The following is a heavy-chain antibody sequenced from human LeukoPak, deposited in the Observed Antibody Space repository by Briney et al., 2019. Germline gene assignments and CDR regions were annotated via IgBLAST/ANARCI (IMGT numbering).Heavy chain of an antibody. V-gene: IGHV4-59*08. CDR1: GGSIGGYF. CDR3: ARHDPVGYYQHGMDV. D-gene: IGHD2-15*01. CDR2: IYYTGAT. Sequence: SETLSLTCTVSGGSIGGYFWSCIRQPPGQGLEFIGYIYYTGATLYNPSLKSRVTMSVDTSKNQFSLKLSSVTAADTAVYYCARHDPVGYYQHGMDVWGQGTTVTVSS. J-gene: IGHJ6*02.